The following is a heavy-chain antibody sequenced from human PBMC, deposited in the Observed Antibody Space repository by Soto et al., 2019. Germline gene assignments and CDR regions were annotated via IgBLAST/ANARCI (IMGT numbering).Heavy chain of an antibody. CDR2: IANDGSNR. CDR1: GFTFTTHG. Sequence: QVQLVESGGGVVQPGRSLSLSCAASGFTFTTHGMHWVRQSPGKGLEWVASIANDGSNRNYGDPVKGRFFVSRHNPKKTLSLQMNSLRDEDTAVYFCAKDRGGSWTFDYWGQGILVIVSS. D-gene: IGHD6-13*01. CDR3: AKDRGGSWTFDY. J-gene: IGHJ4*02. V-gene: IGHV3-30*18.